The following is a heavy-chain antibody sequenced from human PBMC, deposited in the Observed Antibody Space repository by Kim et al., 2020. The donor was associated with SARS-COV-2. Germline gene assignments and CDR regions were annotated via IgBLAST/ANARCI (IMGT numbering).Heavy chain of an antibody. CDR3: ARWSLDIAVAGVGDAFDI. CDR2: IYYSGST. CDR1: GGSISSSSYY. V-gene: IGHV4-39*01. D-gene: IGHD6-19*01. J-gene: IGHJ3*02. Sequence: SETLSLTCTVSGGSISSSSYYWGWIRQPPGKGLEWIGSIYYSGSTYYNPSLKSRVTISVDTSKNQFSLKLSSVTASDTAVYYCARWSLDIAVAGVGDAFDIWGQGTMVTVSS.